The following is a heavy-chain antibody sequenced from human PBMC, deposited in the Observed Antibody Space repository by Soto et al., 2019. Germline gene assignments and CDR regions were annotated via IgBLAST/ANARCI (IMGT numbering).Heavy chain of an antibody. CDR1: GFTFSSYA. J-gene: IGHJ6*02. CDR2: ISGSGGST. V-gene: IGHV3-23*01. Sequence: PGGSLSLSCAASGFTFSSYAMSWVRQAPGKGLEWVSAISGSGGSTYYADSVKGRFTISRDNSKNTLYLQMNSLRAEDTAVYYCIPARPLDYYYYGMDVWGQGTTVTVSS. CDR3: IPARPLDYYYYGMDV. D-gene: IGHD6-6*01.